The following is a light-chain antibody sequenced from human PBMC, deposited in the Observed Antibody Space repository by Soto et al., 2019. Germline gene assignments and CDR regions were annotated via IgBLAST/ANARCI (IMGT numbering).Light chain of an antibody. CDR2: DVS. V-gene: IGLV2-11*01. CDR1: RSDVESYNL. J-gene: IGLJ1*01. CDR3: CSYAGSYTFYV. Sequence: QSVLTQPASVSGSPGQSITISCTGTRSDVESYNLVSWYQQHPGKAPKVMIYDVSKRPSGVPDRFSGSKSGNTASLTLSGLQAEDEADYYCCSYAGSYTFYVFGTGTKLTVL.